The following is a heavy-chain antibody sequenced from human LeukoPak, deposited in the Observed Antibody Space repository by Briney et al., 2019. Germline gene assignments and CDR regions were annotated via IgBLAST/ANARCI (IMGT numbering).Heavy chain of an antibody. J-gene: IGHJ4*02. CDR3: AKADQLVVRGVIIPLPPDY. CDR2: ITASGNTI. Sequence: GGSLRLSCVASGFTFSSYEMNWVRQAPGKGLEWVSFITASGNTIYYADSVKGRFTISRDNAKNSLYLQMNSLRAEDTAVYYCAKADQLVVRGVIIPLPPDYWGQGTLVTVSP. V-gene: IGHV3-48*03. D-gene: IGHD3-10*01. CDR1: GFTFSSYE.